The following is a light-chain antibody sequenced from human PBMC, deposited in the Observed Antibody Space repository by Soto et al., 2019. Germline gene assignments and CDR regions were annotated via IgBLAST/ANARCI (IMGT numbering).Light chain of an antibody. CDR2: GVT. J-gene: IGLJ2*01. V-gene: IGLV2-11*01. CDR1: SSDVGGFSD. Sequence: QSALTQPRSVSGSPGQSVTISCTGTSSDVGGFSDVSRYQRHPGKAPQLLIYGVTKRPSGVPDRFSGSKSGYTASLTISGLQAADEADYYCSSYTTNITPVVFGGGTKVTVL. CDR3: SSYTTNITPVV.